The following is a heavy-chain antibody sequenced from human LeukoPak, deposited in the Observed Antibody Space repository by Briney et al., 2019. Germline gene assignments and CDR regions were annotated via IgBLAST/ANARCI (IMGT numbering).Heavy chain of an antibody. CDR1: GFTFSSYT. CDR2: IRSSSTYI. D-gene: IGHD3-22*01. CDR3: ARVAWDYYDSSGYRFDY. V-gene: IGHV3-21*01. J-gene: IGHJ4*02. Sequence: KPGGSLRLSCAASGFTFSSYTMNWVRQPPGEGLEWVSSIRSSSTYIYYADSVKGRFTISRDNAKNSLYLQMNSLRAGDTPVYYCARVAWDYYDSSGYRFDYWGQGTLVSVSS.